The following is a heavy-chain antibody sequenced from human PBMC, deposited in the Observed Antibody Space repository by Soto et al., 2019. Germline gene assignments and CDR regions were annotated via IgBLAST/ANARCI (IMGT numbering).Heavy chain of an antibody. CDR2: ISWNSGSI. D-gene: IGHD5-12*01. CDR3: AKDSDIVATIPYFDY. Sequence: GGSLRLSCAASGFTFDDYAMHWVRQAPGKGLEWVSGISWNSGSIGYADSVKGRFTISRDNAKNSLYLQMNSLRAEDTALYYCAKDSDIVATIPYFDYWGQGTLVTVSS. J-gene: IGHJ4*02. CDR1: GFTFDDYA. V-gene: IGHV3-9*01.